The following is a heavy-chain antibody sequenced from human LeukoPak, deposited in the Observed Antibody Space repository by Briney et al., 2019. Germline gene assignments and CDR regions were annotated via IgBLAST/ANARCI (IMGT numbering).Heavy chain of an antibody. CDR1: GYTFTSYD. CDR3: AVNYYDSSGPLN. V-gene: IGHV1-8*03. J-gene: IGHJ4*02. CDR2: MNPNSGNT. Sequence: ASVKVSCKASGYTFTSYDINWVRQASGQGLELMRWMNPNSGNTGYAQKFQGRVTITRNTSISTAYIELSSLRSEDTAVYYCAVNYYDSSGPLNWGQGTLVTVSS. D-gene: IGHD3-22*01.